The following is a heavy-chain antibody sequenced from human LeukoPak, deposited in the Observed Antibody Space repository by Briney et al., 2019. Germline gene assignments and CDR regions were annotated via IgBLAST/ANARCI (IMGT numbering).Heavy chain of an antibody. D-gene: IGHD2-8*01. CDR3: ARGPKNIVLMVYAIQGSWFDP. V-gene: IGHV4-39*07. Sequence: PSEALSLTCTVSGDSISSGDYSWGWIRQPPGKGLEWIGSISYSGATYYNPSLKSRVSMSVHTSRNQFSLKLSSVTAADTAVYYCARGPKNIVLMVYAIQGSWFDPWGQGTLVTVSS. CDR2: ISYSGAT. J-gene: IGHJ5*02. CDR1: GDSISSGDYS.